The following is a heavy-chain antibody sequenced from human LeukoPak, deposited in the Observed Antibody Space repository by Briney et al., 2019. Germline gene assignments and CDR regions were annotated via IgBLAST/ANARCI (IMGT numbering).Heavy chain of an antibody. CDR2: IYYSGST. CDR1: GGSISSYY. CDR3: ARQVDWNPNFDY. Sequence: SETLSLTCTGSGGSISSYYWSWIRQPPGKGLEWIGYIYYSGSTKDNPSLKSRLTISVETSKNQFSLKLSSVTASNTAVYYWARQVDWNPNFDYWGQGALVTVSS. J-gene: IGHJ4*02. D-gene: IGHD1-1*01. V-gene: IGHV4-59*08.